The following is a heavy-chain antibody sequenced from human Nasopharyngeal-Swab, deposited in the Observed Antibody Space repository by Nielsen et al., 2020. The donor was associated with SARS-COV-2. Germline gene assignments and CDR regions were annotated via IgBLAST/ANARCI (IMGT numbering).Heavy chain of an antibody. CDR1: GFTFNDAW. CDR3: TTETYYYDSSGPDAFDV. J-gene: IGHJ3*01. Sequence: GESLKISCAASGFTFNDAWMSWVRQVPGKGLEWVGRIKSKTDGGTTDYAAPVKGRFTISRDDSKNTLYLQMNSLKTEDTAVYFCTTETYYYDSSGPDAFDVWGQGTMVTVSS. D-gene: IGHD3-22*01. CDR2: IKSKTDGGTT. V-gene: IGHV3-15*01.